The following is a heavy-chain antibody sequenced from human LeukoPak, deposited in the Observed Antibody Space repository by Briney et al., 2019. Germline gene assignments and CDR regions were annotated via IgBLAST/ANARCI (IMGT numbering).Heavy chain of an antibody. V-gene: IGHV4-4*07. CDR3: ARDVVAAAGTWDY. CDR2: IYTSGST. J-gene: IGHJ4*02. Sequence: SEILSLTCTVSDGSISSFYWSWIRQPAGKGLEWIGRIYTSGSTNYNPSLKSRVTMSVDTSKNQFSLKLSSVSAADTAVYYCARDVVAAAGTWDYWGQGTLVTVSS. D-gene: IGHD6-13*01. CDR1: DGSISSFY.